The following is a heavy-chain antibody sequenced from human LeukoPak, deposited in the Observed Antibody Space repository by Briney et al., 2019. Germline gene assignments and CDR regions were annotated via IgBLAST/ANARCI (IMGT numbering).Heavy chain of an antibody. J-gene: IGHJ3*01. Sequence: GGSLRLSCAASGFTFSSYSMDWVRQAPGKGPEWVSGISGSGGGTYYADFVKGRFAISRDNSKNTLYLQMNSLRAEDSALYYCVQEGPRGLAFDVWGQGTRVTVSS. V-gene: IGHV3-23*01. CDR1: GFTFSSYS. CDR2: ISGSGGGT. CDR3: VQEGPRGLAFDV.